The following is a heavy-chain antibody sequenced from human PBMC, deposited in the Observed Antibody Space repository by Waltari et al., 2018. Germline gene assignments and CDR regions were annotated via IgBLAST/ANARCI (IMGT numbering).Heavy chain of an antibody. CDR1: VSSISSVYY. J-gene: IGHJ4*02. CDR3: ARGSEDSGSSE. Sequence: QLQLQESGPVRVKPSETLSLTCPVSVSSISSVYYWGWIRQPPGKGLEWIGSIYHSGSTYYNPSIKSRVNISVDTYKNQFSLKLSSVTAADTAVYYCARGSEDSGSSEWGQGTLVTVSS. V-gene: IGHV4-38-2*02. D-gene: IGHD1-26*01. CDR2: IYHSGST.